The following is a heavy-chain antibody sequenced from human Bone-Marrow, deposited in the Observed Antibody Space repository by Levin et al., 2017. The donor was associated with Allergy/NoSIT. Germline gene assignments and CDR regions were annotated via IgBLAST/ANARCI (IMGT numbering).Heavy chain of an antibody. J-gene: IGHJ5*02. CDR3: ARPRDSSGRTMWFDP. V-gene: IGHV7-4-1*02. Sequence: GASVKVSCKASGYTFTSYAMNWVRQAPGQGLEWMGWINTNTGNPTYAQGFTGRFVFSLDTSVSTAYLQISSLEAEDTAVYYCARPRDSSGRTMWFDPWGQGTLVTVSS. CDR2: INTNTGNP. D-gene: IGHD6-19*01. CDR1: GYTFTSYA.